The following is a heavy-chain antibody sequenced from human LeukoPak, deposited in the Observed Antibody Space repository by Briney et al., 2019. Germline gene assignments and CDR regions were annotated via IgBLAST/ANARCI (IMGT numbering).Heavy chain of an antibody. CDR2: ISGSGSNI. V-gene: IGHV3-48*03. D-gene: IGHD3-3*01. CDR3: ARGLRNTILGGDYY. CDR1: GITFSSYD. Sequence: GGSLRLSCAASGITFSSYDMKWVRQAPGKGLEGVSHISGSGSNIQYADSVKGRFTISRDNAKNSIYLQMNSLRAEDTAVYYCARGLRNTILGGDYYWGQGTLVTVSS. J-gene: IGHJ4*02.